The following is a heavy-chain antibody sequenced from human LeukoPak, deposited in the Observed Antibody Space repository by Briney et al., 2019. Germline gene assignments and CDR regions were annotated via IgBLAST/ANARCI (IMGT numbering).Heavy chain of an antibody. V-gene: IGHV4-39*01. CDR1: GASISSSSYY. Sequence: SETLSLTCTVSGASISSSSYYWGWIRQPPGKGLEWIGSIYYSGSTYYNPSLKSRVTISVDTSKNQFSLKLCSVTAADTAVYYRARRDYYDSSGSVSGWFDPWGQGTLVTVSS. D-gene: IGHD3-22*01. CDR3: ARRDYYDSSGSVSGWFDP. CDR2: IYYSGST. J-gene: IGHJ5*02.